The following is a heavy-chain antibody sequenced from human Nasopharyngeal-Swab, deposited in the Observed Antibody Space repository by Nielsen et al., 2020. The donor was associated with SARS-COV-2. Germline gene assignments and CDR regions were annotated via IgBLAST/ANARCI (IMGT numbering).Heavy chain of an antibody. Sequence: ASVKVSCKASGYTFTGYYIHWVRQVPGQGPEWVGCINPDSGDTKYAQKFQGRVTVTRDTSRSTAYIDLSRLRSDDTAVYYCARDYYDNYDSDFWGQGTLVTVSS. CDR2: INPDSGDT. V-gene: IGHV1-2*02. CDR1: GYTFTGYY. CDR3: ARDYYDNYDSDF. J-gene: IGHJ4*02. D-gene: IGHD3-22*01.